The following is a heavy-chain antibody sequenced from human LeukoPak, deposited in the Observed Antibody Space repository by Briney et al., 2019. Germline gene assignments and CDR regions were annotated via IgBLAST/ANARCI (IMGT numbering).Heavy chain of an antibody. CDR3: AADEVVVVPAARPNYYYGMDV. D-gene: IGHD2-2*01. J-gene: IGHJ6*02. CDR1: GFTFTSSA. V-gene: IGHV1-58*02. Sequence: GASVKVSCKASGFTFTSSAMQWVRQARGQRLEWIGWIVVGSGNTNYAQKFQERVTITRDMSTSTAYMELSSLRSEDTAVYYCAADEVVVVPAARPNYYYGMDVWGQGTTVTVSS. CDR2: IVVGSGNT.